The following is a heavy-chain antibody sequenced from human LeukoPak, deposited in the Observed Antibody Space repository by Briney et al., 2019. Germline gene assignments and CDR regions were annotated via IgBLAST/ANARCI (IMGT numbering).Heavy chain of an antibody. CDR3: ARPRQRGLARTGLARNAFDT. Sequence: SETLSLTCAVYGGSFSGYYWSWIRQPPGKGLEWIGEINHSGSTNYNPSLKSRVTISVATSKNQFSLKLSSVTAADTAVYYCARPRQRGLARTGLARNAFDTWGKGTMVTVSS. CDR1: GGSFSGYY. J-gene: IGHJ3*02. D-gene: IGHD6-19*01. CDR2: INHSGST. V-gene: IGHV4-34*01.